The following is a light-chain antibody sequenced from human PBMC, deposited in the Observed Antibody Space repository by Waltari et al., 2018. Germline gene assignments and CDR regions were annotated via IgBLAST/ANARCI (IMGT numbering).Light chain of an antibody. CDR2: WAS. J-gene: IGKJ5*01. Sequence: EIVMTQSPDSLAVSLGERAAINCKASRSVLYNSNNKNYLAWYQQKPRQPPKLLINWASSRESGVPDRFSRSGSGTDFTLTISSLQAEDVAVYYCQQYYSSPISFGQGTRLEIK. CDR3: QQYYSSPIS. V-gene: IGKV4-1*01. CDR1: RSVLYNSNNKNY.